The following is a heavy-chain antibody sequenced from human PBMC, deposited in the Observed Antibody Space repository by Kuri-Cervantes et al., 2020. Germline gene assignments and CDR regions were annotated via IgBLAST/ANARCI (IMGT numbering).Heavy chain of an antibody. J-gene: IGHJ4*02. Sequence: GGSMRLSCAVSRSTFDNYAMHWVRQAHGEGLEWVSGIRWNSGSIGYADSVKGRFTISRDNSKNTLYLQMNSLRAEDTAVYYCAKIFTKYYYDSSCYYEPFDWGQGTLVTVSS. CDR3: AKIFTKYYYDSSCYYEPFD. V-gene: IGHV3-9*01. CDR2: IRWNSGSI. D-gene: IGHD3-22*01. CDR1: RSTFDNYA.